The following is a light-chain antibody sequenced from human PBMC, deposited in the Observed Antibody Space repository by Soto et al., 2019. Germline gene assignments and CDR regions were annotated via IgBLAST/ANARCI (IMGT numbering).Light chain of an antibody. CDR3: QQRSNWPPWT. CDR1: QSVSSY. Sequence: EIVLTQSPATLSLSPGERATLSCRASQSVSSYLAWYQQKPGQAPRLLIYDASNRATGIPARFSGSGSGTDFTITISSLEPEDFAVYYCQQRSNWPPWTFGQGTNVEIK. V-gene: IGKV3-11*01. J-gene: IGKJ1*01. CDR2: DAS.